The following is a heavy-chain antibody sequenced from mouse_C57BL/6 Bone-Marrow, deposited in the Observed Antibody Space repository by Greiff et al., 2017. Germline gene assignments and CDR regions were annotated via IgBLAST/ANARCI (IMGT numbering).Heavy chain of an antibody. CDR2: IDPETGGT. CDR3: TRDGSWYFDV. V-gene: IGHV1-15*01. J-gene: IGHJ1*03. D-gene: IGHD1-1*02. CDR1: GYTFTDYE. Sequence: VQLQQSGAELVRPGASVTLSCKASGYTFTDYEMHWVKQTPVHGLEWIGAIDPETGGTAYNQKFKGTAILTSDKSSSTAYMELRSLTSEDSAVYYCTRDGSWYFDVWGTGTTVTVSS.